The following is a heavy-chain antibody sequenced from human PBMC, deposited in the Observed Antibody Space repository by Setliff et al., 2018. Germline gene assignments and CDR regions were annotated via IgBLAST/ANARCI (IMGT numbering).Heavy chain of an antibody. D-gene: IGHD2-2*03. CDR3: ARDGYPGTS. V-gene: IGHV3-11*01. CDR2: ITSSGTTT. CDR1: GFTFSDYY. Sequence: GGSLRLSCAASGFTFSDYYMSWIRQAPGKGLEWVSYITSSGTTTFYTDPVKGRFAISRDNARNSLYLQMNSLGAEDTAVYYCARDGYPGTSWGQGTLVTVSS. J-gene: IGHJ5*02.